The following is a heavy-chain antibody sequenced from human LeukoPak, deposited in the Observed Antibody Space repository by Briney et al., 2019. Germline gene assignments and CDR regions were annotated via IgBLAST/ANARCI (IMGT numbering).Heavy chain of an antibody. CDR2: MNPNSGNT. CDR1: GYTFTSYD. CDR3: AREWINYYYMDV. D-gene: IGHD2-2*03. J-gene: IGHJ6*03. Sequence: ASVKVSCKASGYTFTSYDINWVRQATGQGLEWMGWMNPNSGNTGYAQKFQGRVTITRNTSISTAYMELSSLRSEDTAVYYCAREWINYYYMDVWGKGTTVTVSS. V-gene: IGHV1-8*03.